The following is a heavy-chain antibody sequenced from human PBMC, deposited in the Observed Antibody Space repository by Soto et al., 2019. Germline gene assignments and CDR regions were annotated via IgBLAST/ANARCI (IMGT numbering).Heavy chain of an antibody. D-gene: IGHD6-13*01. CDR2: IKQDGSEK. J-gene: IGHJ4*02. V-gene: IGHV3-7*03. Sequence: EVQLVESGGGLVQPGGSLRLSCAASGFSFSTYWMNWVRQAPGKGLEWVANIKQDGSEKYYVDSVMGRFTISRDNAKNSLYLQMNSLRAEDTAVYYCARDWGIAAAGSHYFDYWGQGTLVTVSS. CDR3: ARDWGIAAAGSHYFDY. CDR1: GFSFSTYW.